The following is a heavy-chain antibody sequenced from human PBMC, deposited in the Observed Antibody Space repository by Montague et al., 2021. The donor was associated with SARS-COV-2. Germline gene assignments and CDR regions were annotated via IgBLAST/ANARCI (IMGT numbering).Heavy chain of an antibody. V-gene: IGHV4-61*01. J-gene: IGHJ4*02. CDR1: DGSVISTYPH. D-gene: IGHD6-13*01. CDR3: TRGIDSYKTGY. CDR2: LFRIDTA. Sequence: SETLSLTCTVSDGSVISTYPHWHWVRQSPGRGLEWIGGYLFRIDTADYTASLRSRVTISVDTSKNQFSMKLTSVTAADTAVYYCTRGIDSYKTGYWGQGIQVTVSS.